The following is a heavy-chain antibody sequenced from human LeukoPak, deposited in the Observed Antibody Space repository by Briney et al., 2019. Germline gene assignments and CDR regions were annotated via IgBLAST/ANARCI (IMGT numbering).Heavy chain of an antibody. V-gene: IGHV3-21*01. CDR2: ISSSSSYI. CDR1: GFTVSSNY. J-gene: IGHJ5*02. Sequence: PGGSLRLSCAASGFTVSSNYMSWVRQAPGKGLEWVSSISSSSSYIYYADSVKGRFTISRDNAKNSLYLQMNSLRAEDTAVYYCASARGVTWFDPWGQGTLVTVSS. CDR3: ASARGVTWFDP. D-gene: IGHD3-10*01.